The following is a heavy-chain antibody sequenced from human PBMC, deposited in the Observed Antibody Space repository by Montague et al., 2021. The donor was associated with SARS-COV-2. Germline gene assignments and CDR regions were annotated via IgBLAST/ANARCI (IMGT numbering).Heavy chain of an antibody. CDR2: IYHSGST. D-gene: IGHD3-22*01. Sequence: SETLSLTCTVAGFPISTGYYWGWIRQPPGKGLEGIGGIYHSGSTSYNPSLKSRVTISVDTSKNQFSLKLSSVTAAATAGYYCARSYDRTDYLGYWGQGTLVTVSS. V-gene: IGHV4-38-2*02. CDR1: GFPISTGYY. CDR3: ARSYDRTDYLGY. J-gene: IGHJ4*02.